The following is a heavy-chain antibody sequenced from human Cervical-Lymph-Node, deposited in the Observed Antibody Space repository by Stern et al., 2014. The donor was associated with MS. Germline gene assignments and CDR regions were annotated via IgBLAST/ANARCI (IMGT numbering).Heavy chain of an antibody. J-gene: IGHJ3*01. CDR3: AAYCSGGSCYFV. V-gene: IGHV3-30*01. CDR2: ISYDGSNK. Sequence: VQLVESGGGVVQPGRSLRLSCAASGFTFSSYAMHWVRPAPGKGLEWVAVISYDGSNKYYADSVKGRFTISRDNSKNTLYLQMNSLRAEDTAVYYCAAYCSGGSCYFVWGQGTMVTVSS. D-gene: IGHD2-15*01. CDR1: GFTFSSYA.